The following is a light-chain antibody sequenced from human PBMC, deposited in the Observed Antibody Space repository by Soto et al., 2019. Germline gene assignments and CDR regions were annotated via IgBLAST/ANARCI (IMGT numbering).Light chain of an antibody. CDR1: QSVSNNY. CDR3: QQYAASPIT. V-gene: IGKV3-20*01. J-gene: IGKJ5*01. Sequence: EIVWTQSPGTLSLSPGERATLSCRSSQSVSNNYLAWYQQKPGQAPRLLIYGASNRATGIPDRFSGSGSGTDFTLTISRLEPEDFAVFYCQQYAASPITFGQGTRLEIK. CDR2: GAS.